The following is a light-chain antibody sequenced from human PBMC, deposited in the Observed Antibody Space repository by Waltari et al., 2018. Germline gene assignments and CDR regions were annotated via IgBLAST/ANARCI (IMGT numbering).Light chain of an antibody. Sequence: SELTQDPAVSVALGQTVRITCQGDSLRSYYASWYQQKPGQAPVLVIYGKNNRPSGIPDRFSGSSSGNTASLTITGAQAEDEADYYCNSRDSSGNHLRVFGGGTKLTVL. CDR3: NSRDSSGNHLRV. CDR2: GKN. V-gene: IGLV3-19*01. CDR1: SLRSYY. J-gene: IGLJ2*01.